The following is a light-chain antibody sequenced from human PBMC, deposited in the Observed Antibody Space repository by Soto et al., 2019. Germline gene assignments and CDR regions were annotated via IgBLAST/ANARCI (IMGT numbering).Light chain of an antibody. CDR1: QSVSSY. CDR3: QQYKNGWT. CDR2: DAS. Sequence: EIVLTQSPGTLSLSPGGRATLSCRASQSVSSYLAWYQQKPGQAPRLLIYDASNRATGIPARFSGSGSGTEFTLTISSLQSEDFAVYYCQQYKNGWTFGQGTKVDIK. J-gene: IGKJ1*01. V-gene: IGKV3D-15*01.